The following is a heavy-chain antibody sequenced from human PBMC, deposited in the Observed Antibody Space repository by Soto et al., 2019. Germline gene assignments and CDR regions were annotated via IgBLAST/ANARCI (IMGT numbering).Heavy chain of an antibody. V-gene: IGHV3-7*01. CDR2: IKQDESDK. J-gene: IGHJ6*03. CDR3: AGRSSPSYYYYYMDV. D-gene: IGHD2-2*01. CDR1: GVTLSDYW. Sequence: GESLKISCAASGVTLSDYWMSWVRQAPGKGLEWVAHIKQDESDKHYVDSVKGRFTISRDNARNSEFLQMNSLRADYTAVYYCAGRSSPSYYYYYMDVWGKGTTVTVSS.